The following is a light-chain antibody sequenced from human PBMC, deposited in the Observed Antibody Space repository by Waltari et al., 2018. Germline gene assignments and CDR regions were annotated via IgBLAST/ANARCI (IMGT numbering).Light chain of an antibody. CDR1: QSLNRA. V-gene: IGKV3-20*01. J-gene: IGKJ1*01. CDR2: NVF. CDR3: QHYVNLPAT. Sequence: LVLTQSPGTLSMSPGEGVTLSCRASQSLNRALAWYQQKPGQAPRLLIYNVFNRATDIPDRFSGSESGTEFSLTISRLEPEDFAVYYCQHYVNLPATFGQGTRVEIK.